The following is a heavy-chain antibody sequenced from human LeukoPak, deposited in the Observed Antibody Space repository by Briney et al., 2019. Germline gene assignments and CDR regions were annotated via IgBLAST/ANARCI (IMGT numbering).Heavy chain of an antibody. V-gene: IGHV3-23*01. D-gene: IGHD2-2*01. CDR3: ASGEGSSSTSCFDY. CDR1: GFTFSSYA. CDR2: ISGSGGST. Sequence: GSLRLSCAASGFTFSSYAMSWVRQAPGKGLEWVSAISGSGGSTYYADSVKGRFTISRDNSKNTLYLQMNSLRAEDTAVYYCASGEGSSSTSCFDYWGQGTLVTVSS. J-gene: IGHJ4*02.